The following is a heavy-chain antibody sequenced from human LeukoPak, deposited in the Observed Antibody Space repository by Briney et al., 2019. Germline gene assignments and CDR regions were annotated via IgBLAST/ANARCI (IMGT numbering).Heavy chain of an antibody. CDR2: ISYDGSNK. V-gene: IGHV3-30*04. CDR1: GITFSSYA. J-gene: IGHJ4*02. D-gene: IGHD4/OR15-4a*01. Sequence: GRSLRLSCAASGITFSSYAMHWVRQAPGKGLEWVAVISYDGSNKYYADSVKGRFTISRDNSKNTLYLQMNSLRAEDTAVYYCARRAGAYSHPYDYWGQGTLVTVSS. CDR3: ARRAGAYSHPYDY.